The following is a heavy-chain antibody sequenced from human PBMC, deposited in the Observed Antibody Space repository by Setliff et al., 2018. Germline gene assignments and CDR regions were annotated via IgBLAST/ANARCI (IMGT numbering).Heavy chain of an antibody. CDR3: ARHFRSSKVQFLEYLTDYYFDS. Sequence: SETLSLTCTVSGGSISGDSWSWIRQPPGKGLEWIGYSSTSGSTYYNPSLKSRVTISVDTSNNHFSLKLSSVTAADTAVYYCARHFRSSKVQFLEYLTDYYFDSWGQGTLVTVSS. V-gene: IGHV4-4*08. CDR1: GGSISGDS. D-gene: IGHD3-3*01. CDR2: SSTSGST. J-gene: IGHJ4*02.